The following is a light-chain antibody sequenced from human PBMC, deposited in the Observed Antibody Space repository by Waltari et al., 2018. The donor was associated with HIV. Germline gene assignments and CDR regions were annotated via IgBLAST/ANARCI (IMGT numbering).Light chain of an antibody. CDR2: DNN. CDR1: SSNIDRHA. Sequence: QPVLTQPPSASGTPGQRVIISCSGSSSNIDRHAVSWYQHLPGATPTLLIFDNNHRSSGVPDRFSGSKSATSASLAISGLRSVDEADYSCAAWDDSLDGPVFGGGTKLTVL. J-gene: IGLJ2*01. V-gene: IGLV1-44*01. CDR3: AAWDDSLDGPV.